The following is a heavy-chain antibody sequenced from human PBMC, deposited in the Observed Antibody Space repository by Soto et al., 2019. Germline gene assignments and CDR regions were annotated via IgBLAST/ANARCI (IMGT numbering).Heavy chain of an antibody. V-gene: IGHV2-5*02. Sequence: QITLNESGPTVVRPTETLTLTCRFSGFSLTTSGVGVGWIRQSPGKAPEWLTLIYWDDDKRYSASLNSRLTITKDTSKNRVVLTVSDLDPTDTATYYCAHRVLRTVFGLVTTTAIYFDFWGQGTPVAVSS. J-gene: IGHJ4*02. D-gene: IGHD3-3*01. CDR2: IYWDDDK. CDR3: AHRVLRTVFGLVTTTAIYFDF. CDR1: GFSLTTSGVG.